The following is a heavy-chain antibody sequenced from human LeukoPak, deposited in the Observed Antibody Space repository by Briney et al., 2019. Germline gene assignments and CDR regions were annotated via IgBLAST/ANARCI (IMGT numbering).Heavy chain of an antibody. CDR3: ARDYSSYGFDY. Sequence: GSLRLSCAASGFTVSSNYMSWVRQAPGKGLEWVSVIYSGGSTYYADSVKGRFTISRDNAKNSLYLQMNSLRAEDTAVYYCARDYSSYGFDYWGQGTLVTVSS. J-gene: IGHJ4*02. CDR2: IYSGGST. V-gene: IGHV3-53*01. CDR1: GFTVSSNY. D-gene: IGHD6-6*01.